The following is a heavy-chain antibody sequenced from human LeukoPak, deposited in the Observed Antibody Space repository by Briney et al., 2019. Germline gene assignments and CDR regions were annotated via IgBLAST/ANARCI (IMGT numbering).Heavy chain of an antibody. CDR3: AGGYSSSWYTDY. D-gene: IGHD6-13*01. J-gene: IGHJ4*02. V-gene: IGHV4-39*01. CDR2: INYSGST. CDR1: GGSISSSSYY. Sequence: SETLSLTCTVSGGSISSSSYYWGWIRQPPGKGLEWIGSINYSGSTYYNPSLKSRVTISVDTSKNQFSLKLSSVTTADTAVYYCAGGYSSSWYTDYWGQGTLVTVSS.